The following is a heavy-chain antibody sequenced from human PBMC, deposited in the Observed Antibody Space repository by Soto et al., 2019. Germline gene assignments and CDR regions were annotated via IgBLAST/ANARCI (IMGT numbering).Heavy chain of an antibody. J-gene: IGHJ3*01. V-gene: IGHV5-10-1*01. CDR2: IDPTDSFT. CDR3: ARPASGGSRDAFDV. D-gene: IGHD2-15*01. CDR1: GYKFTTFW. Sequence: GESLKISCKASGYKFTTFWLDWVRQTPGKGLEWLGRIDPTDSFTNYSPPFEGHVTISVDRSISTAYLQWNSLQASDTAIYYCARPASGGSRDAFDVWGQGTTVTV.